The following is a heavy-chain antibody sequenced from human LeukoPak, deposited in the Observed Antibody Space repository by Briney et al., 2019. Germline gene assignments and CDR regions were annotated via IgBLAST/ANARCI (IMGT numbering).Heavy chain of an antibody. CDR1: GYSISSGYY. CDR2: IYHSGST. CDR3: ARAGYYGSGSYFDY. D-gene: IGHD3-10*01. V-gene: IGHV4-38-2*02. J-gene: IGHJ4*02. Sequence: SETLSLTCTVSGYSISSGYYWGWIRQPPGKGLEWIGSIYHSGSTYYNPSLKSRVTISVDTSKNQFSLKLSSVTAADTAVYYCARAGYYGSGSYFDYWGQGTLVTVSS.